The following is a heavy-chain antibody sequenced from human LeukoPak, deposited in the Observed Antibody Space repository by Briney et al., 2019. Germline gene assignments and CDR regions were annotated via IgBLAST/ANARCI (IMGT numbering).Heavy chain of an antibody. D-gene: IGHD5-12*01. CDR2: IYYSGST. CDR3: ASVVASYWYFDL. Sequence: SETLSLTCTVSGGSISSSSYYWGWIRQPPGKGLEWIGNIYYSGSTYYNPSLKSRVTISVDTSKNQFSLKLSSVTAADTAVYYCASVVASYWYFDLWGRGTLVTVSS. V-gene: IGHV4-39*07. CDR1: GGSISSSSYY. J-gene: IGHJ2*01.